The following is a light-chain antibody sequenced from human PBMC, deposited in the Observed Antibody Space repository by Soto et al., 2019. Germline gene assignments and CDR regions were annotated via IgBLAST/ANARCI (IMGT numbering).Light chain of an antibody. CDR3: AAWDGSLNHIL. CDR2: SDN. J-gene: IGLJ2*01. CDR1: SSNMGSNT. Sequence: QSVLTQPPSASGTPGQRVTISCSGASSNMGSNTVNWYQQLPRTAPKLLIYSDNQRPSGVPYRFSGSKSGTSASLAITGLQSEDEADYYCAAWDGSLNHILFGGGTKVTVL. V-gene: IGLV1-44*01.